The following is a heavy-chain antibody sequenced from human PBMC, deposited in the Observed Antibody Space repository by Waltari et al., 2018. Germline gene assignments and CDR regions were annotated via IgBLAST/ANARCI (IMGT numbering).Heavy chain of an antibody. CDR2: IYYSGST. Sequence: QVQLQESGPGLVKPSETLSLTCTISGGSISSHYWSWIRQPPGKGLEWIGYIYYSGSTNYKPVLQSRVAISMDTSKKQFSLKVNSVTAADTAVYYCARLCSGGACRNWFDPWGPGTLVTVSS. D-gene: IGHD2-15*01. CDR1: GGSISSHY. J-gene: IGHJ5*02. CDR3: ARLCSGGACRNWFDP. V-gene: IGHV4-59*11.